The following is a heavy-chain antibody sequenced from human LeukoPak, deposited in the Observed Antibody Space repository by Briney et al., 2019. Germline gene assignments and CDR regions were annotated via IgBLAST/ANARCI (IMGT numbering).Heavy chain of an antibody. V-gene: IGHV4-59*01. Sequence: SETLSLTCTVSGGSITNYYWTWVRQPPGKGLEWIGYIYNTVTTNYDPSLKSRVTMSVDKSKNQFSLNLSSVTAADTAVYYCARVSFYGSGSMFVDYWGQGTLVTVSS. CDR3: ARVSFYGSGSMFVDY. D-gene: IGHD3-10*01. J-gene: IGHJ4*02. CDR2: IYNTVTT. CDR1: GGSITNYY.